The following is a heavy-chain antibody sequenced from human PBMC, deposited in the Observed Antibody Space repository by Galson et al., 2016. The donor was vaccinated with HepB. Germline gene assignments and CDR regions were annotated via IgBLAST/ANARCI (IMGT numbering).Heavy chain of an antibody. Sequence: PALVKPTQTLTLTCIFSGFSLNTSGMCVTWIRQPPGKALEWLALIDWNDDKYYSTSLKTRLTISKDTSKNQVVLTMTNMDPVETATYYCARTWESVTLGAFDLWGQGTMVIVSS. D-gene: IGHD1-26*01. V-gene: IGHV2-70*01. CDR1: GFSLNTSGMC. CDR2: IDWNDDK. CDR3: ARTWESVTLGAFDL. J-gene: IGHJ3*01.